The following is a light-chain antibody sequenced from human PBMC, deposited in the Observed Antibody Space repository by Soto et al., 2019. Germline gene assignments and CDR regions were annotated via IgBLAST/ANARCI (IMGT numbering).Light chain of an antibody. V-gene: IGKV3D-15*01. CDR3: QQYGRSWT. CDR1: QSVSSN. J-gene: IGKJ1*01. Sequence: EIVMTQSPATLSVSPVERATFSCWASQSVSSNLAWYQQKPGQAPRLLIYDASTRATGIPARFSGSGSGTDFTLTISRLEPEDFAVYYCQQYGRSWTFGQGTKVDIK. CDR2: DAS.